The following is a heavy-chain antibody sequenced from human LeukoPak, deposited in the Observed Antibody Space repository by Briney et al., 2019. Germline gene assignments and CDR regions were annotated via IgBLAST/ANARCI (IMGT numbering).Heavy chain of an antibody. Sequence: ASVKVSCKASGYTFTSYYMHWVRQAPGQGLEWMGIINPSGGSTSYAQKFQGRVTKTRDTSTSTVYMELSSLRSEDTAVYYCARARGYSYGYVPGLDYWGQGTLVTVSS. D-gene: IGHD5-18*01. CDR2: INPSGGST. V-gene: IGHV1-46*01. CDR1: GYTFTSYY. J-gene: IGHJ4*02. CDR3: ARARGYSYGYVPGLDY.